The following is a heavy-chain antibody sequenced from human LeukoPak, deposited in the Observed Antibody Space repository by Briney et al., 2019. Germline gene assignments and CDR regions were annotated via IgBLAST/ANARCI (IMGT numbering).Heavy chain of an antibody. V-gene: IGHV4-4*07. Sequence: SETLSLTCTVSGGSISSYYWSWIRQPAGKALEWIGRVHTSGNPNYNPSLESRVSISIDRSKNQFSLELNSVTAADTAVYYCARDGGDLGPGTIRGARFYYYYMDVWGKGTTVIVSS. D-gene: IGHD3-16*01. J-gene: IGHJ6*03. CDR3: ARDGGDLGPGTIRGARFYYYYMDV. CDR2: VHTSGNP. CDR1: GGSISSYY.